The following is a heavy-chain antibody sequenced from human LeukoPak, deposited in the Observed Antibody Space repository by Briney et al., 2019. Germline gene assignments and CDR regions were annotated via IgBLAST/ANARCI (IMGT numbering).Heavy chain of an antibody. Sequence: KPGGSLRLSCAASGFTFSSYSMNWVRQAPGKGLEWVSSISSSSSYIYYADSVKGRFAISRDNAKNSLYLQMNSLRAEDTAVYYCARGSGSSSPNDYWGQGTLVTVSS. V-gene: IGHV3-21*01. J-gene: IGHJ4*02. CDR2: ISSSSSYI. CDR3: ARGSGSSSPNDY. CDR1: GFTFSSYS. D-gene: IGHD6-13*01.